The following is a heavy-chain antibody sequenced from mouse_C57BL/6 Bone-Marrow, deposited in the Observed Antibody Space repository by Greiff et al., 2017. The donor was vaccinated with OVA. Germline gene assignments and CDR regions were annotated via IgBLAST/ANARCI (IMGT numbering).Heavy chain of an antibody. CDR3: ARGGTSPFAY. Sequence: VQLQQSGPELVKPGASVKISCTASGYSFTGYYMNWVKQSPEKSLEWIGEINPSTGGTTYNQKFKAKATLTVDKSSSTAYMQLKCLTSEDSAVYYCARGGTSPFAYWGQGTLVTVSA. D-gene: IGHD4-1*01. V-gene: IGHV1-42*01. CDR1: GYSFTGYY. CDR2: INPSTGGT. J-gene: IGHJ3*01.